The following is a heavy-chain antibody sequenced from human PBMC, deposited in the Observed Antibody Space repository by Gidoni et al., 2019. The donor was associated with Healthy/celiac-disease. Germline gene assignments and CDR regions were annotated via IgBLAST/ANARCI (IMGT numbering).Heavy chain of an antibody. CDR2: IYYSGST. J-gene: IGHJ4*02. D-gene: IGHD3-3*01. V-gene: IGHV4-59*01. Sequence: QVQLQESGPGLVKPSETLSLTCTVSGGSISSYYWSWIRQPPGKGLEWIGYIYYSGSTNYNPSLKSRVTISVDTSKNQFSLKLSSVTAADTAVYYCASSDYDFWSGYSPGFDYWGQGTLVTVSS. CDR3: ASSDYDFWSGYSPGFDY. CDR1: GGSISSYY.